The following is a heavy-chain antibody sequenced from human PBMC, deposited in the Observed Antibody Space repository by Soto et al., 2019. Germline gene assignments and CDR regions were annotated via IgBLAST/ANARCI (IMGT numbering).Heavy chain of an antibody. V-gene: IGHV3-9*01. D-gene: IGHD3-10*01. CDR3: AKDTGHEYYFDY. Sequence: GGSLRLSCAASGFTFDDYAMHWVRQAPGKGLEWVSGISWNSGSIGYADSVKGRFTISRDNAKNSLYLQMNSLRAEDTALYYCAKDTGHEYYFDYWGQGTLATVSS. J-gene: IGHJ4*02. CDR2: ISWNSGSI. CDR1: GFTFDDYA.